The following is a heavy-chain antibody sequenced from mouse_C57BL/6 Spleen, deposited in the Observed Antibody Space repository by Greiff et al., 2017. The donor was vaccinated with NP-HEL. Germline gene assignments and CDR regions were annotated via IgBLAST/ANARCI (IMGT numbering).Heavy chain of an antibody. CDR1: GYAFTNYL. V-gene: IGHV1-54*01. Sequence: QVQLKQSGAELVRPGTSVKVSCKASGYAFTNYLIEWVKQRPGQGLEWIGVINPGSGGTNYNEKFKGKATLTADKSSSTAYMQLSSLTSEDSAVYFCARGNYYGSSYEGWFAYWGQGTLVTVSA. D-gene: IGHD1-1*01. J-gene: IGHJ3*01. CDR2: INPGSGGT. CDR3: ARGNYYGSSYEGWFAY.